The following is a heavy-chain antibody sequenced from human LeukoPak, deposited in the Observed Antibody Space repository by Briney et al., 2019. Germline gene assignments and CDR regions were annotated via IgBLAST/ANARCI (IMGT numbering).Heavy chain of an antibody. CDR2: IYYSGST. D-gene: IGHD1-26*01. V-gene: IGHV4-59*08. J-gene: IGHJ4*02. Sequence: PSETLSLTCTVAGGSISSYYWSWIRQPPGKGLGWIGYIYYSGSTNYNPSLKSRVTISVDTSKNQFSLKLSSVTAADTAVYYCASLKLNSGSYYDYWGQGTLVTVSS. CDR3: ASLKLNSGSYYDY. CDR1: GGSISSYY.